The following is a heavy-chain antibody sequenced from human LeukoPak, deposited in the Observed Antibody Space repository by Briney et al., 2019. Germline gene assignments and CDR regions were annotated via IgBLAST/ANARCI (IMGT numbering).Heavy chain of an antibody. CDR3: ARFGYYGSGTYSYYLDY. CDR2: IYHSGTT. V-gene: IGHV4-4*02. J-gene: IGHJ4*02. Sequence: SGTLSLTCAVSGGSISSSNWWSWVRQPPGKGLEWIGEIYHSGTTNYNPSLKSRVTISVDTSKNQFSLKLHSMTAADTAVYYCARFGYYGSGTYSYYLDYWGQGTLVTVSS. D-gene: IGHD3-10*01. CDR1: GGSISSSNW.